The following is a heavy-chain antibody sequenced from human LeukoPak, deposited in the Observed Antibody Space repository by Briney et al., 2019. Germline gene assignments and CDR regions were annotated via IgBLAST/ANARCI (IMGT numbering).Heavy chain of an antibody. J-gene: IGHJ5*02. V-gene: IGHV3-23*01. CDR2: ISGSGGSK. Sequence: GGSLRLSCAASGFTFSSYAMSWVRQARGKGVEGVSAISGSGGSKYYADSVKGRFTISRDNSKNTLYLQMNSLRAEDTAVYYCANQRSSWYVDLFDPWGQGTLVTVSS. CDR1: GFTFSSYA. D-gene: IGHD6-13*01. CDR3: ANQRSSWYVDLFDP.